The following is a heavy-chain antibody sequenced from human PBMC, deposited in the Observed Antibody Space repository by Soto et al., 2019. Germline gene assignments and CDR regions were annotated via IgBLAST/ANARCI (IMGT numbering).Heavy chain of an antibody. D-gene: IGHD5-18*01. Sequence: EVQLVESGGGLVQPGGSLRLSCGASGFTFRTYWLSWVRQVPGKGLEWVANINQDGNEKNYVDSVKGRFTISRDNAKNSLHLQMSSLRAEDTALYYCARDGSTSWYSYDYHGMDVWGQGTTVTVSS. CDR1: GFTFRTYW. CDR3: ARDGSTSWYSYDYHGMDV. CDR2: INQDGNEK. J-gene: IGHJ6*02. V-gene: IGHV3-7*05.